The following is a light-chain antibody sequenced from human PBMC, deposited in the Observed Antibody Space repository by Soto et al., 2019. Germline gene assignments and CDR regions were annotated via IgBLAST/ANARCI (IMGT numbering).Light chain of an antibody. CDR1: NVGSKS. Sequence: SYELTQPPSVSVGPGQTANIAWGGNNVGSKSVHWYQQRPGQAPVMVVYDEDDRPSETPDRISGSTSGNAATLTISRVEAGDEADYYCQVWDTTSDHPVFGGGTKVTVL. J-gene: IGLJ2*01. V-gene: IGLV3-21*02. CDR2: DED. CDR3: QVWDTTSDHPV.